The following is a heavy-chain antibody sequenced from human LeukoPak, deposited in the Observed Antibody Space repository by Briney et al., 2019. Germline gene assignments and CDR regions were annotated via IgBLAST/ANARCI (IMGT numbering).Heavy chain of an antibody. CDR2: INHSGST. V-gene: IGHV4-34*01. Sequence: SETLSLTCAVYGGSFSGYYWSWIRQPPGKGLEWIGEINHSGSTNYNPSLKGRVTISVDTSKNQFSLKLSSVTAADTAVYYCARAWGLRDAFDIWGQGTMVTVSS. CDR1: GGSFSGYY. CDR3: ARAWGLRDAFDI. D-gene: IGHD7-27*01. J-gene: IGHJ3*02.